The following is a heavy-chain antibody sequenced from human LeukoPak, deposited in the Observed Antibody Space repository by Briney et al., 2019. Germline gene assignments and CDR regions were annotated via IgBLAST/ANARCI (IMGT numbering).Heavy chain of an antibody. Sequence: ASVKVSCKASGYTFTNYDINWVRQPTGQGLEWMGYKNPNSGNSAYAQKFQGRVTITTDASISTAYMEVSGLRSEDTALYYCTREGLDYWGQGTLVTVSS. CDR2: KNPNSGNS. CDR3: TREGLDY. J-gene: IGHJ4*02. V-gene: IGHV1-8*01. CDR1: GYTFTNYD.